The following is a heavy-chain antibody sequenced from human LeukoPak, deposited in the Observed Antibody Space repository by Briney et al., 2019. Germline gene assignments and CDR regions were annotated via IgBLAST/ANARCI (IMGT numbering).Heavy chain of an antibody. D-gene: IGHD3-3*01. V-gene: IGHV4-4*09. CDR2: IYTSGST. J-gene: IGHJ6*03. CDR3: ARGDKPNYYDFWSGYPSYYYYYMDV. Sequence: PSETLSLTCTVSGGSISSYYWSWIRQPPGKGLEWIGYIYTSGSTNYNPPLKSRVTISVDTSKNQFSLKLSSVTAADTAVYYCARGDKPNYYDFWSGYPSYYYYYMDVWGKGTTVTVSS. CDR1: GGSISSYY.